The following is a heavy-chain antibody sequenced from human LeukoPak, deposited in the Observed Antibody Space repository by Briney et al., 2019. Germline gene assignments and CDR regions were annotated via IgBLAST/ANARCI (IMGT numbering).Heavy chain of an antibody. J-gene: IGHJ5*02. V-gene: IGHV3-23*01. Sequence: GGSLRLSCAASGFSFGSYAMSWVRQAAGKGLEWVSEICGSVSGSGDCTHYADSVKGRFTISRDNAKNSLYLQMNSLRAEDTAVYYCAVVREYSSGPFDPWGQGTLVTVSS. CDR1: GFSFGSYA. CDR2: ICGSVSGSGDCT. D-gene: IGHD6-19*01. CDR3: AVVREYSSGPFDP.